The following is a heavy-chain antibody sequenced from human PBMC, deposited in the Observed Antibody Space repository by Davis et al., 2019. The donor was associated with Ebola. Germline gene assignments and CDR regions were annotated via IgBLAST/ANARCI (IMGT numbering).Heavy chain of an antibody. D-gene: IGHD3-9*01. CDR1: GYTFTSYG. V-gene: IGHV1-18*01. J-gene: IGHJ4*02. CDR3: ARDLTGTYDFDY. CDR2: IGTYNGNT. Sequence: VKVSCKASGYTFTSYGITWVRQAPGQGLEWMGWIGTYNGNTNYAQKLQGRVTMTTDTSTSTAYMELRSLRSDDTAVYYCARDLTGTYDFDYWGQGTLVTVSS.